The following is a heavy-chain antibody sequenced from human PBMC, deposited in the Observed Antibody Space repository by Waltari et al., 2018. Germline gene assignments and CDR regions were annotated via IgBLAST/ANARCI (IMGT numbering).Heavy chain of an antibody. CDR2: IYDIGST. D-gene: IGHD2-2*02. Sequence: QVQLQESGTGLVKPSETLSLTCTVVGGSISSYYWSWIRQPPGKGLEWIGYIYDIGSTNYNPSLKSRVTISVDTSTNQFSLKLSSVTAADTAVYYCARLGKLGYCISTSCYTGAFDIWGQGTMVTVSS. CDR1: GGSISSYY. J-gene: IGHJ3*02. V-gene: IGHV4-59*01. CDR3: ARLGKLGYCISTSCYTGAFDI.